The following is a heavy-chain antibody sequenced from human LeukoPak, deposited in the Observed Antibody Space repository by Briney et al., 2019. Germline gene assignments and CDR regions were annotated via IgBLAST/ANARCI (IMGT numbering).Heavy chain of an antibody. CDR3: ASPYSGYDYNFDY. V-gene: IGHV3-64D*06. CDR2: ISSNGGST. D-gene: IGHD5-12*01. CDR1: GSTFSSYA. J-gene: IGHJ4*02. Sequence: PGGSLRLSCSASGSTFSSYAMHWVRQAPGKGLEYVSSISSNGGSTYHADSVKGRFPISRDNSKNTLFLQMSSLRTEDTAVYYCASPYSGYDYNFDYWGQGTLVTVSS.